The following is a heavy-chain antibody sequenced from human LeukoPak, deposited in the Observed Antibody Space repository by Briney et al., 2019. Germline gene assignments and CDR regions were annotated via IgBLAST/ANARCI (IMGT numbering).Heavy chain of an antibody. CDR3: ARDSGRCRGCAFDV. CDR1: GFTFSSYW. J-gene: IGHJ3*01. V-gene: IGHV3-7*01. D-gene: IGHD5-12*01. Sequence: GGSLRLSCAASGFTFSSYWMSWVRQAPGKGLEWVANIKQDGSEKYYVDSVKGRFTISRDNAKNTVYLQLNSLRAEDTAVYYCARDSGRCRGCAFDVWGQGTMVTVSS. CDR2: IKQDGSEK.